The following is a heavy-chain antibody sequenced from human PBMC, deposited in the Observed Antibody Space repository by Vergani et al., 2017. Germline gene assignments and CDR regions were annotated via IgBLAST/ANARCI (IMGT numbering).Heavy chain of an antibody. V-gene: IGHV3-11*04. CDR2: ISSGASTV. J-gene: IGHJ6*02. CDR1: GFKFSDHY. Sequence: LEESGGGSVKPGGSLRLSCAASGFKFSDHYMSWIRQAPGKGLEWVSHISSGASTVSYTDSVTGRFTVSRDNANNSLTLDMTTLRVEDTAVYYCAKNPGISTTRHYYAMDVWGQGTTVTVSS. D-gene: IGHD1-1*01. CDR3: AKNPGISTTRHYYAMDV.